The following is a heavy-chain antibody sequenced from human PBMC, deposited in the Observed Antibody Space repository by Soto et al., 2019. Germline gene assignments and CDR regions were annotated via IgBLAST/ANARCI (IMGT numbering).Heavy chain of an antibody. Sequence: QVQLQQWGAGLLKPSETLSLTCAVYGGSFSGYYWSWIRQPPGKGLEWIGEINHSGSTNYNPSLKSRVTISVDTSKNQFCLTLRSVTAEDAAVYYCATPGGYCSSTSCQDAFDIWGQGTMVTVSS. V-gene: IGHV4-34*01. CDR3: ATPGGYCSSTSCQDAFDI. CDR2: INHSGST. D-gene: IGHD2-2*01. CDR1: GGSFSGYY. J-gene: IGHJ3*02.